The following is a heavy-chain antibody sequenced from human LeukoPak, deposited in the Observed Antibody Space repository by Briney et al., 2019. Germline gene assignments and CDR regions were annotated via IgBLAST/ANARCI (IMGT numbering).Heavy chain of an antibody. J-gene: IGHJ3*02. D-gene: IGHD3-10*01. Sequence: SETLSLTCTVSGGSISSYYWSWIRQPPGKGLDWIGYIYYSGSTTYNPSLKSRVTVSVDTSNNQFSLKLSSVTAADTAVYYCARENAMFRGAFDAFDIWGRGTMVTVSS. CDR1: GGSISSYY. CDR3: ARENAMFRGAFDAFDI. V-gene: IGHV4-59*01. CDR2: IYYSGST.